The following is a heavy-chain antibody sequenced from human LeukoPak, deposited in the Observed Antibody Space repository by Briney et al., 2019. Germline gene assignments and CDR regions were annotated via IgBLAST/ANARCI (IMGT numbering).Heavy chain of an antibody. CDR3: ASRPLYDYVWGSYRS. D-gene: IGHD3-16*02. J-gene: IGHJ4*02. CDR1: GSIFTSYW. Sequence: GAPLQISCKGSGSIFTSYWISGVRALPGKGVEWMGRIDPSDSYTNYSPSFQGHVTISADKSISTAYLQWSSLKASDTAMYYCASRPLYDYVWGSYRSWGQGTLVTVSS. CDR2: IDPSDSYT. V-gene: IGHV5-10-1*01.